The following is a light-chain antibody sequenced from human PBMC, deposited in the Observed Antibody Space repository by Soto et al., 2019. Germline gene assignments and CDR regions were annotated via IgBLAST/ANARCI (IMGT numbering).Light chain of an antibody. Sequence: QSALTQPPSASGSPGQSVTISCTGTSSDVGGYNYVSWYQQHPGKAPKLMIYEVNKRPSGVPDRFSGSKSGNTASLTVSGLQAEDEADYYCSSYAGSNNFVVFGGGTNLTVL. CDR2: EVN. J-gene: IGLJ2*01. CDR1: SSDVGGYNY. CDR3: SSYAGSNNFVV. V-gene: IGLV2-8*01.